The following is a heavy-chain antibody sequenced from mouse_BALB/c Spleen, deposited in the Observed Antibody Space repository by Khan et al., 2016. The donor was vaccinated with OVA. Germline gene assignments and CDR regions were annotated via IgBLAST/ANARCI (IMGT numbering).Heavy chain of an antibody. CDR3: SITITTAKGDYYAMDY. V-gene: IGHV5-6*01. Sequence: EVELVESGGDLVKPGGSLKLSCAASGFTFSSYGMSWVRQTPDKRLEWVATISSGGHYTYFPDSVRGRFTISRDNAKNTLYLQMGSLKSEDTAMYYCSITITTAKGDYYAMDYLGQGPSVTFSS. CDR2: ISSGGHYT. CDR1: GFTFSSYG. J-gene: IGHJ4*01. D-gene: IGHD1-2*01.